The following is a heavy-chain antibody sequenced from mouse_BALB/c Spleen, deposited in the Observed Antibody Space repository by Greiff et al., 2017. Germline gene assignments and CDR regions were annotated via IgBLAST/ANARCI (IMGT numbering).Heavy chain of an antibody. D-gene: IGHD1-1*01. Sequence: EVKLMESGGGLVKPGGSLKLSCAASGFAFSSYDMSWVRQTPEKRLEWVAYISSGGGSTYYPDTVKGRFTISRDNAKNTLYLQMSSLKSEDTAMYYCARQRGYYYGSSYVDAMDYWGQGTSVTVSS. CDR1: GFAFSSYD. V-gene: IGHV5-12-1*01. CDR3: ARQRGYYYGSSYVDAMDY. CDR2: ISSGGGST. J-gene: IGHJ4*01.